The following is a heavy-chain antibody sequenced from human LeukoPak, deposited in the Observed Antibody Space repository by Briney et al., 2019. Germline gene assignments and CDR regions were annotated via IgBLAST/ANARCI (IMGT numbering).Heavy chain of an antibody. J-gene: IGHJ4*02. CDR2: IWYDGSNK. D-gene: IGHD3-22*01. Sequence: GRSLRLSCAASGFTFSSYGMHWVRQAPGKGLEWVAVIWYDGSNKYYADSVKGRFTISRDNSKNTLYLQMNSLRAEDTAVYYCARDSRVTYYYDSSGPTFDYWGQGTLVTVPS. CDR1: GFTFSSYG. V-gene: IGHV3-33*01. CDR3: ARDSRVTYYYDSSGPTFDY.